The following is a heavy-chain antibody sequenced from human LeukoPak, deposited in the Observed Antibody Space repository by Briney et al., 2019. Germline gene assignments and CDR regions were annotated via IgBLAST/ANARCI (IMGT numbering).Heavy chain of an antibody. CDR2: INPSGGST. V-gene: IGHV1-46*01. Sequence: GASVKVSCKASGYTFTSYYMHWVRQAPGQGLEWMGIINPSGGSTSYAQKFQGRVTMTRDMSTSTVYMELSSLRSEDTAVYYCARVVGTVWGSYWTPNDYWGQGTLVTVSS. D-gene: IGHD3-16*01. CDR1: GYTFTSYY. J-gene: IGHJ4*02. CDR3: ARVVGTVWGSYWTPNDY.